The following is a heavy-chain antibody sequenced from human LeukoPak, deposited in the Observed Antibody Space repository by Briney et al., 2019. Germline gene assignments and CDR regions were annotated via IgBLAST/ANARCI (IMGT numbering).Heavy chain of an antibody. J-gene: IGHJ6*02. Sequence: SETLSLTCAVYGGSFGGYYWSWIRQPPGKGLEWIGEINHSGSTNYNPSLKSRVTISVDTSKNQFSLKLSSVTAADTAVYYCASLRPIAYYYYGMDVWGQGTTVTVSS. V-gene: IGHV4-34*01. D-gene: IGHD5-12*01. CDR3: ASLRPIAYYYYGMDV. CDR2: INHSGST. CDR1: GGSFGGYY.